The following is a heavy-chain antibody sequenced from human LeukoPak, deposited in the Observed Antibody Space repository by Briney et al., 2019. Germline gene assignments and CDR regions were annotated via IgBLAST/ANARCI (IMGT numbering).Heavy chain of an antibody. V-gene: IGHV4-34*01. D-gene: IGHD6-13*01. CDR2: INHSGST. CDR3: AREGYYSSSWPASDY. J-gene: IGHJ4*02. CDR1: GGSFSGYY. Sequence: PSETLSLTCAVYGGSFSGYYWSWIRQPPGKGLEWIGEINHSGSTNYNPSLKSRVTISVDTSKNQFSLKLSSVTAADTAVYYCAREGYYSSSWPASDYWGQGTLVTVSS.